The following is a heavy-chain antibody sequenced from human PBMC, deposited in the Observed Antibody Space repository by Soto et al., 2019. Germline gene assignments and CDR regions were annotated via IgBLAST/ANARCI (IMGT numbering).Heavy chain of an antibody. CDR1: GGTFSSYA. J-gene: IGHJ4*02. V-gene: IGHV1-69*13. CDR2: IIPIFGTA. Sequence: SVKVSCKASGGTFSSYAISWVRQAPGQGLEWMGGIIPIFGTANYAQKFQGRVTITADESTSTAYMELSSLRSEDTAVYYCASSRYYGSGSPTDYWGQGTLVTVS. CDR3: ASSRYYGSGSPTDY. D-gene: IGHD3-10*01.